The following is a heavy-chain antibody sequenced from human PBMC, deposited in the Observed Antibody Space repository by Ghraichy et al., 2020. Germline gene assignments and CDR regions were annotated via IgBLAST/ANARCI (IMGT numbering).Heavy chain of an antibody. V-gene: IGHV4-59*03. CDR1: GASISSYY. CDR2: VHYTGST. CDR3: ATKYNSGWYFDD. D-gene: IGHD6-19*01. Sequence: SETLSLTCTVSGASISSYYWNWIRQPPGKGLEWIGYVHYTGSTNTNPSLKSRVTMSLDTSKKQFSLKLSSVTAADTAVYYCATKYNSGWYFDDWGQGTLVTVSS. J-gene: IGHJ4*02.